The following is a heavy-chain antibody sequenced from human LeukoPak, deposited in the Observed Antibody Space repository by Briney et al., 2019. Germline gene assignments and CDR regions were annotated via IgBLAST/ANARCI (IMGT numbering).Heavy chain of an antibody. D-gene: IGHD1-1*01. CDR1: VGSFSGYY. CDR3: ASGTTYYYYYGMDV. J-gene: IGHJ6*02. V-gene: IGHV4-34*01. Sequence: SETLSLTCAVYVGSFSGYYWSWIRQPPGKGLEWIGEINHSGSTNYNPSLKSRVTISVDTSKNQFSLKLSSVTAADTAVYYCASGTTYYYYYGMDVWGQGTTVTVSS. CDR2: INHSGST.